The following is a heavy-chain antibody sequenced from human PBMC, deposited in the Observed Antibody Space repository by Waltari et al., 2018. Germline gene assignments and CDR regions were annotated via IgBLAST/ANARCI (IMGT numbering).Heavy chain of an antibody. Sequence: QVQLQESGPGLVKPSETLSLTCAVSGYSISSGYYWGWIRQPPGKGLEWIGSIYHSGSTYYNPSLKSRVTISVDTSKNQFSLKLSSVTAADTAVYYCARTPYYYDSSGYFGFDYWDQGTLVTVSS. V-gene: IGHV4-38-2*01. CDR2: IYHSGST. J-gene: IGHJ4*02. D-gene: IGHD3-22*01. CDR1: GYSISSGYY. CDR3: ARTPYYYDSSGYFGFDY.